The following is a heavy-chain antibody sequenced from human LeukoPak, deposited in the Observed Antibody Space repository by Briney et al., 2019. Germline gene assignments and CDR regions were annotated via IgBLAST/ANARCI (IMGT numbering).Heavy chain of an antibody. CDR2: INGASDYI. CDR1: GFNFSDYS. CDR3: AREGSRYSSGWWYYYYYMDV. V-gene: IGHV3-21*01. J-gene: IGHJ6*03. D-gene: IGHD6-19*01. Sequence: GGSLRFSCAASGFNFSDYSLTWVRQAPGKGLEWVSSINGASDYINYADGVKGRFTISRDNAKNSLYLQMNSRRAEHTSVYYCAREGSRYSSGWWYYYYYMDVWGKGTTVTVSS.